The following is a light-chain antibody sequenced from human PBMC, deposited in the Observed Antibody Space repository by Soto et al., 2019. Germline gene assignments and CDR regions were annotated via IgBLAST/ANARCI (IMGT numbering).Light chain of an antibody. Sequence: QMTQSPSTLSASVGDRVTITCRASQSIDTWLAWYQQKPGKAPRLLIYDASDLESGVPSRFSGSGSGTEFTLTINGLQTDYIATYYCQQYENFSPTFGPGTKVDIK. J-gene: IGKJ3*01. CDR3: QQYENFSPT. CDR1: QSIDTW. CDR2: DAS. V-gene: IGKV1-5*01.